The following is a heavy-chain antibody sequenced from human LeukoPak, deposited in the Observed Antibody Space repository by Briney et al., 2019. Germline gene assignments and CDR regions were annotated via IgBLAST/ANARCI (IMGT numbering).Heavy chain of an antibody. Sequence: GGSLRLSCAASGFTFSSYAMSWVRQAPGKGLEWVSAISGSGGSTYYADSVKGRFTISRDNSNNTLYLQMNSLRAEDTAVYYCAKDLLLSGYCSSTSCSHLGYWGQGTLVTVSS. CDR3: AKDLLLSGYCSSTSCSHLGY. V-gene: IGHV3-23*01. J-gene: IGHJ4*02. CDR1: GFTFSSYA. CDR2: ISGSGGST. D-gene: IGHD2-2*01.